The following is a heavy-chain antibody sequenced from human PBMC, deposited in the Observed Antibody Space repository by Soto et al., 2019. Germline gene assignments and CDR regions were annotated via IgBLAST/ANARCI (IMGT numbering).Heavy chain of an antibody. CDR1: GGSISSGGYY. CDR2: IYYGGST. CDR3: ASAVWFGEAHPFVY. V-gene: IGHV4-31*03. J-gene: IGHJ4*02. Sequence: QVQLQESGPGLVKPSQTLSLTCTVSGGSISSGGYYWSWIRQHPGKGLEWIGYIYYGGSTYYNPSLKSRVTISLDTSKNQFSLKLRSVTAADTAVYYCASAVWFGEAHPFVYWGQGTLVTVSS. D-gene: IGHD3-10*01.